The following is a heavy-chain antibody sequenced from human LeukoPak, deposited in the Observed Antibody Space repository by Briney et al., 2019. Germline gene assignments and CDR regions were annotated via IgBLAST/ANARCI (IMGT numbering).Heavy chain of an antibody. V-gene: IGHV4-39*01. CDR2: NYYSGST. CDR3: ARHPVLRYLGT. J-gene: IGHJ4*02. D-gene: IGHD3-9*01. CDR1: GGSISSSNYY. Sequence: SETLSLTCTVSGGSISSSNYYWGWIRQPPGKGLEWIGSNYYSGSTYYNPSLKSRVTISVDTSKNQFSLKLISVTAADTAVYYCARHPVLRYLGTWGQGTLVTVSS.